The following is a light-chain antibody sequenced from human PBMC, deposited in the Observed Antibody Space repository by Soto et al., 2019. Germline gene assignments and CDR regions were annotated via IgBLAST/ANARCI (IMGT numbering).Light chain of an antibody. CDR2: GNS. Sequence: QSVLTQPPSVSGAPGQRVTISCTGSSSNIGAGYDVHWYQQLPGTAPKLLIYGNSNRPSGVPDRFSGSKSGTSASLAITGLRAEDAADYYCQSYDSSRSGGVFGGGTKLTVL. CDR1: SSNIGAGYD. J-gene: IGLJ3*02. CDR3: QSYDSSRSGGV. V-gene: IGLV1-40*01.